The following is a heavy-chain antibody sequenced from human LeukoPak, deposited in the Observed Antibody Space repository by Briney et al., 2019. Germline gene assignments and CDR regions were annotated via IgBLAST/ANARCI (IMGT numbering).Heavy chain of an antibody. CDR3: AKDGYDFWSGYALTGYYYYYMDV. Sequence: TGGSLRLSCAGSGFSFSSYGMHWVRQAPGKGLEWMAFIRSDGSNKYYADSVKGRFTFYRDNSKNTLYLQMNSLRAEDTAVYYCAKDGYDFWSGYALTGYYYYYMDVWGKGTTVTVSS. J-gene: IGHJ6*03. CDR2: IRSDGSNK. V-gene: IGHV3-30*02. CDR1: GFSFSSYG. D-gene: IGHD3-3*01.